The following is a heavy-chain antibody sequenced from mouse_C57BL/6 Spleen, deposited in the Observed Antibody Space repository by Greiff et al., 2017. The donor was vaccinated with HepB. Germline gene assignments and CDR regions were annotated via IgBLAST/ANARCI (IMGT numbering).Heavy chain of an antibody. J-gene: IGHJ4*01. CDR1: GYTFTSYW. D-gene: IGHD1-1*01. V-gene: IGHV1-55*01. Sequence: QVQLQQSGAELVKPGASVKMSCKASGYTFTSYWITWVKQRPGQGLEWIGDIYPGSGSTNYNEKFKSKATLTVDTSSSTAYMQLSSLTSEDSAVYYCARGELLRYYYYAMDYWGQGTSVTVSS. CDR3: ARGELLRYYYYAMDY. CDR2: IYPGSGST.